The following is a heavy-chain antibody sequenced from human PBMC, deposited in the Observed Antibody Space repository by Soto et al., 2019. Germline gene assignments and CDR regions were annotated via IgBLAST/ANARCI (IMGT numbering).Heavy chain of an antibody. CDR3: AKDFHYYDSSGYYDY. D-gene: IGHD3-22*01. V-gene: IGHV3-30*18. Sequence: PGGSLRLSCAASGFTFSSYGMHWVRQAPGKGLEWVAVISYDGSNKYYADSVKGRFTISRDNSKNTLYLQMNSLRAEDTAVYYCAKDFHYYDSSGYYDYWGQGTLVTVSS. CDR1: GFTFSSYG. J-gene: IGHJ4*02. CDR2: ISYDGSNK.